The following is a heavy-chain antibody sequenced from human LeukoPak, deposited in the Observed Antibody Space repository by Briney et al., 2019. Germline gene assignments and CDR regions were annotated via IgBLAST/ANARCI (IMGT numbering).Heavy chain of an antibody. J-gene: IGHJ4*02. CDR1: GFTFSSYA. CDR2: ISYDGSNK. V-gene: IGHV3-30*04. Sequence: GGSLRLSCAASGFTFSSYAMHWVRQAPGKGLEWVAVISYDGSNKYYADSVKGRFTISRDNSKNTLYLQMNSLRAEDTAVYYCARSVAPAENIWGQGTLVTVSS. D-gene: IGHD2-2*01. CDR3: ARSVAPAENI.